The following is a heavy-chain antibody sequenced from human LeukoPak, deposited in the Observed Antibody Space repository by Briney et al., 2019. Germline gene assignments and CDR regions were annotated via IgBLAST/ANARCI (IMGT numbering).Heavy chain of an antibody. V-gene: IGHV1-69*13. D-gene: IGHD2-2*01. CDR3: ASGTTDIVVVPATLRNYYFDY. CDR2: IIPIFGTA. CDR1: GYTFTSYA. J-gene: IGHJ4*02. Sequence: SVKVSCKASGYTFTSYAISWVRQAPGQGGEWMGGIIPIFGTANYAQKFQGRVTITADESTSTAYMELSSLRSEDTAVYYCASGTTDIVVVPATLRNYYFDYWGQGTLVTVSS.